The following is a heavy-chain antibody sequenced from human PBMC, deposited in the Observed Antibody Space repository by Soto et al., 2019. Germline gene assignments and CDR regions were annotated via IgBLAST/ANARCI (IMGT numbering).Heavy chain of an antibody. J-gene: IGHJ4*02. Sequence: EVQLVESGGGLVQPGRSLRLSCAASGFTFDDYAMHWLRQAPGKGLEWVSGISWNSGSIGYADSVKGRFTISRDNAKNSLYLQMNSLRAEDTALYYCAKGGQLLTEGGGYWGQGTLVTVSS. V-gene: IGHV3-9*01. CDR3: AKGGQLLTEGGGY. CDR2: ISWNSGSI. D-gene: IGHD2-2*01. CDR1: GFTFDDYA.